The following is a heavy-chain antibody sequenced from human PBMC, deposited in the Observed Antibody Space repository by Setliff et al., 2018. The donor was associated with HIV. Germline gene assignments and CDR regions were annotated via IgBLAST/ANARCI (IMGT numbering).Heavy chain of an antibody. CDR3: AREVGDYGDSLRDY. J-gene: IGHJ4*02. V-gene: IGHV4-34*01. D-gene: IGHD4-17*01. Sequence: KPSETLSLTCAVYGGSFSGYYWRWVRQPPGKGLEWIGEINHSGSTNYNPSLKSRVTISVDTSKKQFSLKLSSVTAADTAVYYCAREVGDYGDSLRDYWGQGTLVTVSS. CDR2: INHSGST. CDR1: GGSFSGYY.